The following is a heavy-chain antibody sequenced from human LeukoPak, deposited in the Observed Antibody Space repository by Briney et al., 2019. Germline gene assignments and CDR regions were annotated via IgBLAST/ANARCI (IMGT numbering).Heavy chain of an antibody. CDR1: GFTFSSYG. CDR2: IRYDGSNK. CDR3: AKSGGAIVVVPAADY. D-gene: IGHD2-2*01. J-gene: IGHJ4*02. Sequence: GGSLRLSCAASGFTFSSYGMHWVRQAPGKGLEWVAFIRYDGSNKYYADSVKGRFTISRDNSKNTLYLQMNSLRAEDTAVYYCAKSGGAIVVVPAADYWGQGTLVTVSS. V-gene: IGHV3-30*02.